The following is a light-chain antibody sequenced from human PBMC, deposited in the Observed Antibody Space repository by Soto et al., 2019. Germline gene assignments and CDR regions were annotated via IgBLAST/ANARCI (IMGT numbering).Light chain of an antibody. CDR1: QSISSW. V-gene: IGKV1-5*01. CDR3: QQYNSYWT. CDR2: DAS. J-gene: IGKJ1*01. Sequence: MNESPASLAGTVGERFTLNCRASQSISSWLAWYQQKPGKAPKLLIYDASSLESGVPSWFSGSGSGEEFLLTISSLRPDVFATYCCQQYNSYWTFGQGTRVEIK.